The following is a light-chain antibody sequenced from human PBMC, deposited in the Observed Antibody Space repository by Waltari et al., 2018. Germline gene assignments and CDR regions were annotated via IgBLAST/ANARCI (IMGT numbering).Light chain of an antibody. CDR3: SSYTSSSTLV. CDR2: DVS. CDR1: SSDVGGYNY. Sequence: QSALTQPASVSGSPGQSITISCTGTSSDVGGYNYVSWYQPHPGKAPKLRIYDVSMRPSGVSNRSSGSKSGNTASLTISGLQAEDEADYYCSSYTSSSTLVFGGGTKLTVL. V-gene: IGLV2-14*03. J-gene: IGLJ3*02.